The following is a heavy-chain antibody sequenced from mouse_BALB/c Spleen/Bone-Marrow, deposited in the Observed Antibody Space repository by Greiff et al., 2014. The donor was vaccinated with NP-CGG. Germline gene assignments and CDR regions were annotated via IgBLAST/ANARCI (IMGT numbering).Heavy chain of an antibody. CDR2: IDPANGNT. Sequence: VPLQQSGAELVKPGASVKLSCTASGFNIKDTYMHWAKQRPEQGLEWIGRIDPANGNTKYDPKFQGKAPITADTSSNTAYLQLNSLTSEDTAVYYCAQGYDWAMDYWGQGTSVTVSS. D-gene: IGHD2-14*01. V-gene: IGHV14-3*02. CDR3: AQGYDWAMDY. J-gene: IGHJ4*01. CDR1: GFNIKDTY.